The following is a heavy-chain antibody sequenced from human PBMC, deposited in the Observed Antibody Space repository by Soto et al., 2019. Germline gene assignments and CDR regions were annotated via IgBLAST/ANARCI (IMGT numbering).Heavy chain of an antibody. CDR2: IYYSGET. Sequence: QVQLQESRPGLVKPSETLSLTCTVSGDSISTYYWSWIRLSPGKGLEWIGYIYYSGETNYNPSVKSRVNRSVDRTKNQFSLKLSSVTAADTAVYYCARDQGGEFLKGSGMDVWGQGTTVTVSS. D-gene: IGHD3-10*01. CDR3: ARDQGGEFLKGSGMDV. CDR1: GDSISTYY. V-gene: IGHV4-59*01. J-gene: IGHJ6*02.